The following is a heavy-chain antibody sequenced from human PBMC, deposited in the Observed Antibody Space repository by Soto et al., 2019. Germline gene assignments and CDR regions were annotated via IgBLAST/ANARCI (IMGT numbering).Heavy chain of an antibody. CDR2: ISYDGSNK. V-gene: IGHV3-30*18. CDR1: GFAFSSYG. J-gene: IGHJ4*02. CDR3: AKALEPNRFDY. Sequence: PGGSLRLSCAASGFAFSSYGMHWVRQAPGKGLEWVAVISYDGSNKYYADSVKGRFTISRDNSKITLYLQMNSLRAEDTAVYYCAKALEPNRFDYWGQGTLVTVSS. D-gene: IGHD1-1*01.